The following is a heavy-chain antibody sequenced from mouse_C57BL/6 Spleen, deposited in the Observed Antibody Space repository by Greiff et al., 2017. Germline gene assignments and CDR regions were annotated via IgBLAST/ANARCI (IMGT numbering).Heavy chain of an antibody. CDR1: GFTFSDYG. V-gene: IGHV5-17*01. J-gene: IGHJ3*01. Sequence: EVQLVESGGGLVKPGGSLKLSCAASGFTFSDYGMHWVRQAPEKGLEWVAYISSGSGTIYYADKVKGRFTITRDKAKHTLFLQMTSLRSEDTSMDYWAKTYGSSSAWFAYWGQGTLVTVSA. CDR3: AKTYGSSSAWFAY. D-gene: IGHD1-1*01. CDR2: ISSGSGTI.